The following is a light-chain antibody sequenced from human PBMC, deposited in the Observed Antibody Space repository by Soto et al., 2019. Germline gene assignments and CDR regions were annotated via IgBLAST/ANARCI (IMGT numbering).Light chain of an antibody. Sequence: EIVMTQSPATLSVSPGERATLSCRASQRVSSNLAWYQQKPGQAPRLLIYGASTRATGIPARFSGSGSGTAFTLTISSLQSEDFAVYYCQQYNNWPPPLTFGGGTKVEI. CDR2: GAS. CDR1: QRVSSN. V-gene: IGKV3-15*01. J-gene: IGKJ4*01. CDR3: QQYNNWPPPLT.